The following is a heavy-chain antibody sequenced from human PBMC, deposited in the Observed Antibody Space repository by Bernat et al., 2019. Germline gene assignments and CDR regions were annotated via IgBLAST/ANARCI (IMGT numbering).Heavy chain of an antibody. CDR2: ISGSGGRT. CDR3: AKSVPAVVPAAMGNYYYYGMDV. V-gene: IGHV3-23*01. D-gene: IGHD2-2*01. Sequence: EVQLLESGGGLVQPGGSLRLSCAASGFTFSSYAMSWVRQAPGKGLEWVSAISGSGGRTYYADSVKGRFTISRDNSKNTLYLQMNSLRAEDTAVYYCAKSVPAVVPAAMGNYYYYGMDVWGQGTTVTVSS. J-gene: IGHJ6*02. CDR1: GFTFSSYA.